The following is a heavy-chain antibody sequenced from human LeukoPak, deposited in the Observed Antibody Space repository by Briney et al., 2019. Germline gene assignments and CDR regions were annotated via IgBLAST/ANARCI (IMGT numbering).Heavy chain of an antibody. CDR1: GYSFTSYW. Sequence: GESLKISCKGSGYSFTSYWIGWVRQMPGKGLEWMGIIYPGDSDTRYSPSFQGQVTISADKSISTAYLQWSSLKASDTVMYYCARAIAAARNPWAYWFDLWGQGTLVTVSS. CDR3: ARAIAAARNPWAYWFDL. J-gene: IGHJ5*02. D-gene: IGHD6-25*01. V-gene: IGHV5-51*01. CDR2: IYPGDSDT.